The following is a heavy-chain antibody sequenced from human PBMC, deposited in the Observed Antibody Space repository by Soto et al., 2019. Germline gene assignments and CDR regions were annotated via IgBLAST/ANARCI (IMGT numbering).Heavy chain of an antibody. V-gene: IGHV4-31*01. Sequence: PSETLSLTCTVSGGSIISGGYYWSWIRQHPLKCLELIVYIYYXVXTXXXPXXXXXXXIAVGASXXXFXXXXXXXXAADTAVYYCARSVFPWGQGTLVTVSS. CDR2: IYYXVXT. CDR3: ARSVFP. CDR1: GGSIISGGYY. J-gene: IGHJ5*02.